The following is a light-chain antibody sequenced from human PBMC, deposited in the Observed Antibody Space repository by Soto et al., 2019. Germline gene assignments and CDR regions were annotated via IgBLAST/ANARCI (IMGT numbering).Light chain of an antibody. CDR1: NIGRKS. CDR3: QVWGSSSDHF. J-gene: IGLJ1*01. Sequence: SYELTQPPSVSVGPGQTARITGGGDNIGRKSVHWYQQKPGQAPVLVVYDDRDRPSGIAERFSGSNSRNTATLTISRVEAGDEADYYCQVWGSSSDHFFGTGTKVTVL. V-gene: IGLV3-21*02. CDR2: DDR.